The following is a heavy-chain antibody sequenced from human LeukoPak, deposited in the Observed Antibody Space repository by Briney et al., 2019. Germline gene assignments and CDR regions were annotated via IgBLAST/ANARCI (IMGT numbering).Heavy chain of an antibody. CDR3: ARDHNYAFDN. CDR2: VGISSGNT. Sequence: GGSLRLSCAASGFMFSDYSMNWVRQAPGKGLEWISYVGISSGNTKYADSVKGRFTVSGDSAKNSVYLQMNNLRVEDTALYYCARDHNYAFDNWGQGTLVTVSS. V-gene: IGHV3-48*04. J-gene: IGHJ4*02. D-gene: IGHD4-11*01. CDR1: GFMFSDYS.